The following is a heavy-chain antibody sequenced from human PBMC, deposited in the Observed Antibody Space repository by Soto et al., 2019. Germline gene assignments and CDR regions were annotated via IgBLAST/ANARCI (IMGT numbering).Heavy chain of an antibody. D-gene: IGHD3-22*01. CDR3: AKDGYYYDSSGYYSRQYNGFDP. CDR1: GFTFSSYA. CDR2: ISGSGGST. Sequence: EVQLLESGGGLVQPGGSLRLSCAASGFTFSSYAMSWVRQAPGKGLEWVSAISGSGGSTYYADSVKGRFTISRDNSKNTLYLQMNSLRAEDTAVYYCAKDGYYYDSSGYYSRQYNGFDPWGQGTLVNVSS. V-gene: IGHV3-23*01. J-gene: IGHJ5*02.